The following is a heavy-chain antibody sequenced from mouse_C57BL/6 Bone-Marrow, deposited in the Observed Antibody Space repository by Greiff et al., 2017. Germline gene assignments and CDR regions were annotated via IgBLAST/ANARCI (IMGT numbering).Heavy chain of an antibody. D-gene: IGHD1-1*01. V-gene: IGHV1-53*01. CDR3: AREDYGSRCWDFDV. J-gene: IGHJ1*03. CDR1: GYTFTSYW. Sequence: QVQLQQPVTELVMPGASVKLSCKASGYTFTSYWMHWVKQRPGQGLEWIGNIDPSNGRTNYNHKFKGKATLTVDKSSSTAYMQLSSLTSEDCAVYYCAREDYGSRCWDFDVWGTGTTVTVSS. CDR2: IDPSNGRT.